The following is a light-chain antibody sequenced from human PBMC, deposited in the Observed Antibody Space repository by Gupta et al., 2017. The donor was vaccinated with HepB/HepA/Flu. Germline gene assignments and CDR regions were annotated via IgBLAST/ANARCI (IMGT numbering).Light chain of an antibody. CDR3: ATGDDSLSGYV. J-gene: IGLJ1*01. Sequence: QSVLTQPPSASGTPGQRVTISCSGSSSNIGSNYVYWYQQFPGPAPKLLIYRNNQRPSGVPDRFSGSKSGTSASLAISWLRADDEADYYCATGDDSLSGYVFGNGTNVTVL. CDR1: SSNIGSNY. V-gene: IGLV1-47*01. CDR2: RNN.